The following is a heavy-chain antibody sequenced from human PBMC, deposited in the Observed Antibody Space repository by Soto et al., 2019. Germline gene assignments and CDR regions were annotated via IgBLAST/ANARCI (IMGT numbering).Heavy chain of an antibody. D-gene: IGHD4-17*01. CDR1: GGSISSSSYY. Sequence: SETLSLTCTVSGGSISSSSYYWGWIRQPPGKGLEWIGSIYYSGSTYYNPSLKSRVTISVDTSKNQFSLKLSSVTAADTAVYYCARHLDYGGKDAFDIWGQGTMVTVSS. CDR2: IYYSGST. V-gene: IGHV4-39*01. CDR3: ARHLDYGGKDAFDI. J-gene: IGHJ3*02.